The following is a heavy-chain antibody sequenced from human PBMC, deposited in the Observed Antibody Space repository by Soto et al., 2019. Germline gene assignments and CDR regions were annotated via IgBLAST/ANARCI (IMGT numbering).Heavy chain of an antibody. Sequence: KTSETRSLTCAVSFVSISSANLWTLVRQTPQRGLDYIGEIFHDGTANYYPSFERRVAISVDTSKNQFSLKLTSVTAADTAIYFCARLVYDTRLNYMYFDFWGQGALVTVYS. CDR3: ARLVYDTRLNYMYFDF. V-gene: IGHV4-4*02. D-gene: IGHD2-8*01. CDR1: FVSISSANL. CDR2: IFHDGTA. J-gene: IGHJ4*02.